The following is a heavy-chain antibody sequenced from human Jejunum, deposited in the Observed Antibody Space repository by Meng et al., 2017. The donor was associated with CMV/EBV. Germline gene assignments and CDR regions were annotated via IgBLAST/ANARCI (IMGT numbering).Heavy chain of an antibody. V-gene: IGHV3-11*01. CDR2: ITGSGDII. CDR1: GFPFGAYY. Sequence: LGPACAASGFPFGAYYMTWVRQAPGKGLEWVSYITGSGDIIYYADAVKGRFTISRDNAKSSLYLEINSLRAEDTAVYYCARGNYGFDYWGQGTLVTVSS. CDR3: ARGNYGFDY. J-gene: IGHJ4*02. D-gene: IGHD4-17*01.